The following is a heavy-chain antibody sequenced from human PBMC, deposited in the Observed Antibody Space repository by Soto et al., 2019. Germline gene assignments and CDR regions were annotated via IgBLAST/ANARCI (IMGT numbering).Heavy chain of an antibody. CDR1: GYTFTSYA. Sequence: ASVKVSCKASGYTFTSYAMHWVRQAPGQRLEWMGWINAGNGNTKYSQKFQGRVTITRDKFASTAYMELSSLRSEDTAVYYCAREGEAEDFDYWGQGNLVTFSS. CDR3: AREGEAEDFDY. V-gene: IGHV1-3*01. CDR2: INAGNGNT. J-gene: IGHJ4*02.